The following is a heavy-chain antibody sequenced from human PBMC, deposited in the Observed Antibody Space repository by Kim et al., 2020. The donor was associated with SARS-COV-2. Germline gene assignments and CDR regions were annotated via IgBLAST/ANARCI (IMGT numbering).Heavy chain of an antibody. D-gene: IGHD3-3*02. V-gene: IGHV1-2*06. CDR1: GDTNSGYY. J-gene: IGHJ5*02. Sequence: ASVKVSCRAIGDTNSGYYIHWVRQAPGQGLEYLGRINPHSGGTYYAPKFQVRVALTRDTSLSAVFMELTRLTSDDTAVYFCASAPTFFDVNGGFDPWGQGTLVTVSS. CDR2: INPHSGGT. CDR3: ASAPTFFDVNGGFDP.